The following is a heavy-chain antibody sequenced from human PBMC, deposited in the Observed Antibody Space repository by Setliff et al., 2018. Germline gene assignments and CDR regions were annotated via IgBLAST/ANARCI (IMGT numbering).Heavy chain of an antibody. V-gene: IGHV4-61*09. CDR3: ATSGFCSAGSCYSFDD. J-gene: IGHJ4*02. Sequence: SETLSLTCTVSGDSISSRRNYWGWFRQPAGKELEWIGQIYTSWSTYYNPSLKSRVTISVDTSKNRFSLNLTSVTAADTAVYYCATSGFCSAGSCYSFDDWGQGALVTVSS. CDR2: IYTSWST. CDR1: GDSISSRRNY. D-gene: IGHD2-15*01.